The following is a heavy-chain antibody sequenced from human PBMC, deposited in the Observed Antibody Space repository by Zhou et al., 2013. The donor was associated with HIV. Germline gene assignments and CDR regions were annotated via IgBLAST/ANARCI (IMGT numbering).Heavy chain of an antibody. CDR2: IIPIFGTA. V-gene: IGHV1-69*12. CDR1: GYTFISYD. Sequence: QVQLVQAGAEVKKPGSSVKVSCKASGYTFISYDINWVRQATGQGLEWMGGIIPIFGTANYAQKFQGRVTITADESTSTAYMELSSLRSEDTAVYYCARDLGGYCSGGSCYSYYYYMDVWGKGTTVTVSS. J-gene: IGHJ6*03. CDR3: ARDLGGYCSGGSCYSYYYYMDV. D-gene: IGHD2-15*01.